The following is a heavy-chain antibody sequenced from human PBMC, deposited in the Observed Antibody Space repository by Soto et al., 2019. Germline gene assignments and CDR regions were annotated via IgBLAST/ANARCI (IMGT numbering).Heavy chain of an antibody. CDR1: GLAVTSNY. D-gene: IGHD5-18*01. Sequence: EVQLVETGGGLIQPGGSLSLSCAASGLAVTSNYMSWVRQAPGKGLEWVSIVYSSGTTYYADSVKGRFTFYRDKSKNTIYLQMRNLRAEDTAVYYCASVDTYDYYYSMDVWGQGTTVTVSS. V-gene: IGHV3-53*02. CDR2: VYSSGTT. CDR3: ASVDTYDYYYSMDV. J-gene: IGHJ6*02.